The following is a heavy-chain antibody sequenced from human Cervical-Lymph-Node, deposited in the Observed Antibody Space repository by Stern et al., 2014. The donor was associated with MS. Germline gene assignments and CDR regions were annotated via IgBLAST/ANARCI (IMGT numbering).Heavy chain of an antibody. D-gene: IGHD3-10*01. CDR1: GFTFSPYA. Sequence: VQLVESGGGVVQPGRSLRLSCVVSGFTFSPYAMHWVRQAPRKGLEWVAFVSYDGTQRNSTDSVKARFTISRDNSKNTLYLHMNSLRDEDTAVYFCARGGRGVGLEYWGQGALVTVSS. V-gene: IGHV3-30-3*01. J-gene: IGHJ4*02. CDR2: VSYDGTQR. CDR3: ARGGRGVGLEY.